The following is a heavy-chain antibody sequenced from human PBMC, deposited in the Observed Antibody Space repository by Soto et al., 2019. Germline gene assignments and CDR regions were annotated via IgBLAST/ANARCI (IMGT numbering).Heavy chain of an antibody. D-gene: IGHD6-6*01. CDR3: ARDFSGGQLVRDY. CDR2: ISYDGSNK. V-gene: IGHV3-30-3*01. Sequence: GGSLRLSCAASGFTFSSYAMHWVRQAPGKGLEWVAVISYDGSNKYYADSVKGRFTISRDNSKNTLYLQMNSLRAEDTAVYYCARDFSGGQLVRDYWGQGTLVTVSS. CDR1: GFTFSSYA. J-gene: IGHJ4*02.